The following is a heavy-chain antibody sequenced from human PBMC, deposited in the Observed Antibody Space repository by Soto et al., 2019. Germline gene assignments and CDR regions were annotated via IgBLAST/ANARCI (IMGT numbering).Heavy chain of an antibody. CDR3: TTLSVPETTSIDY. J-gene: IGHJ4*02. CDR1: GFTFSNAW. V-gene: IGHV3-15*01. D-gene: IGHD6-6*01. Sequence: GGSLRLSCAASGFTFSNAWMSWVRQAPGKGLEWVGRIKSKTDGGTTDYAAPVKGRFTISRDDSKNTLYLQMNSLKTEDTAVYYCTTLSVPETTSIDYWGQGTLVTVSS. CDR2: IKSKTDGGTT.